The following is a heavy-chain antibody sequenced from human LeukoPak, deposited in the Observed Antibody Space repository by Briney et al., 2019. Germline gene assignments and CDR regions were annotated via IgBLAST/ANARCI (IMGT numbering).Heavy chain of an antibody. CDR1: GFTFSDYG. V-gene: IGHV3-30*18. CDR2: ISYDGSNK. J-gene: IGHJ4*02. D-gene: IGHD6-6*01. CDR3: AKDASIRPYYFDY. Sequence: GGSLRLSCAASGFTFSDYGMHWVRQAPGEGLEWVAVISYDGSNKYYADSVKGRFTISRDNSKNTLYLQMNSLRAEDTAVYYCAKDASIRPYYFDYWGQGTLVTVSS.